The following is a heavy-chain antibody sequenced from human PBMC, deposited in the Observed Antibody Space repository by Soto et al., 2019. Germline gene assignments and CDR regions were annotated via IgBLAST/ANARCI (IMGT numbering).Heavy chain of an antibody. V-gene: IGHV1-69*13. J-gene: IGHJ6*02. CDR3: ASEFLDRYYYYGMDV. D-gene: IGHD3-3*01. Sequence: SVKVSCKASGGAFSSYAISWVRQAPGQGLEWMGGIIPIFGTANYAQKFQGRVTITADESTSTAYMELSSLRSEDTAVYYCASEFLDRYYYYGMDVWGQGTTVTVSS. CDR1: GGAFSSYA. CDR2: IIPIFGTA.